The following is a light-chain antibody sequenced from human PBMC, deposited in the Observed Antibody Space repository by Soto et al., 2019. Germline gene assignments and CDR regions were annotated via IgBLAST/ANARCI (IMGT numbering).Light chain of an antibody. Sequence: DIVMTQSPLSLPVTPGEPASISCRSSQSLLHSNGNHYLDWYLQKPGQSPQLLIYLGSSRASGVPDRFSCSGSGTDFTLKISRVEADDVGVYYCMQALQNPWTFGQGTKVEIK. CDR2: LGS. V-gene: IGKV2-28*01. J-gene: IGKJ1*01. CDR1: QSLLHSNGNHY. CDR3: MQALQNPWT.